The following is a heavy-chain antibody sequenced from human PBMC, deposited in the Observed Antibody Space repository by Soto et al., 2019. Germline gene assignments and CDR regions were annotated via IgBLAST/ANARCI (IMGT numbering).Heavy chain of an antibody. CDR3: ARDSGYSYGTLDY. CDR2: ISGSGGST. J-gene: IGHJ4*02. Sequence: PGGSLRLSCAASGFTFSSYAMSWVRQAPGKGLEWVSAISGSGGSTYYADSVKGRFTISRDNSKNTLYLQMYSLRAEDTAVYYCARDSGYSYGTLDYWGQGTLVTVSS. D-gene: IGHD5-18*01. CDR1: GFTFSSYA. V-gene: IGHV3-23*01.